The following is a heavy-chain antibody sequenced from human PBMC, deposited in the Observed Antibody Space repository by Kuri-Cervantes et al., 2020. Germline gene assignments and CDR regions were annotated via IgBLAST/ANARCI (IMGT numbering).Heavy chain of an antibody. CDR1: GFIFKNHA. V-gene: IGHV3-52*01. CDR2: IKCDGSEK. J-gene: IGHJ6*02. Sequence: GESLKISCAASGFIFKNHAIHWVRQAPGKGLEWVADIKCDGSEKYYVDSVKGRLTISRDNAKNSLYLQMNSLRAEDTAVYYCARLGKGYYYGMDVWGQGTTVTVSS. CDR3: ARLGKGYYYGMDV.